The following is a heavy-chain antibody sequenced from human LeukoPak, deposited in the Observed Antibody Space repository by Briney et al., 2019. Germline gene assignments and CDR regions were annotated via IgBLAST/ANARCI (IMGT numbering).Heavy chain of an antibody. CDR2: INHSGST. CDR1: GGSFSGYY. D-gene: IGHD6-19*01. J-gene: IGHJ6*02. CDR3: ARGSGWNGYYYYYGMDV. V-gene: IGHV4-34*01. Sequence: PSETLSLTCAVYGGSFSGYYWSWIRQPPGKGLEWIGEINHSGSTNYNPSLKSRVTISVDTSKNQFSLKLSSVTAADTAVYYCARGSGWNGYYYYYGMDVWGQGTTVTVSS.